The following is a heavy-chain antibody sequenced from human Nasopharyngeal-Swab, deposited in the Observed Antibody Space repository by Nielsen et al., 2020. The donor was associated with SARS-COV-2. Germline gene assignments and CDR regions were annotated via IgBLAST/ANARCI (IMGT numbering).Heavy chain of an antibody. Sequence: WIRQSPEMALEGLGEINHSGSTNYNPSLKSRVTISVDTSKNQFSLKLSSVTAADTAVYYCANRVYYYDSSGYRQTALFDYWGQGTLVTVSS. CDR2: INHSGST. J-gene: IGHJ4*02. D-gene: IGHD3-22*01. CDR3: ANRVYYYDSSGYRQTALFDY. V-gene: IGHV4-34*01.